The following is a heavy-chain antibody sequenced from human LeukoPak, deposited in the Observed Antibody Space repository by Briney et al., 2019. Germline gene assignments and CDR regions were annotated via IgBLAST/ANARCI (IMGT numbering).Heavy chain of an antibody. CDR1: GGSVSSYY. Sequence: SETLSLTCTVSGGSVSSYYWSWIRQPPGKGLERIGYIYYSGSTNYNPSLKSRVTISVDTSKNQFSLKLSSVTAADTAVYYCARVESCPLRNAFDIWGQGTMVTVSS. J-gene: IGHJ3*02. V-gene: IGHV4-59*02. CDR2: IYYSGST. D-gene: IGHD1-14*01. CDR3: ARVESCPLRNAFDI.